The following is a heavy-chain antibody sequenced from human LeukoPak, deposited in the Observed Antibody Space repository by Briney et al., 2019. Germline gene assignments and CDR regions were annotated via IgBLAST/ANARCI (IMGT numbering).Heavy chain of an antibody. CDR3: ARDPYSNPYYFDS. Sequence: ASVKVSCKASGYTFTNDGISWVRQAPGQGLEWMGWISAYNDNTNFAQKLQGRVTMTTDTSTSTAYMELKSLRSDDTAIYYCARDPYSNPYYFDSWGQGTLVTVSS. V-gene: IGHV1-18*01. J-gene: IGHJ4*02. CDR1: GYTFTNDG. D-gene: IGHD1-26*01. CDR2: ISAYNDNT.